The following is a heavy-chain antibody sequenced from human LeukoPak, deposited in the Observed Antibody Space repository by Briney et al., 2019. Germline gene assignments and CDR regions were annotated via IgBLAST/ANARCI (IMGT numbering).Heavy chain of an antibody. J-gene: IGHJ4*02. CDR1: GFAVSDNY. D-gene: IGHD4-11*01. CDR2: FYSGGST. Sequence: PGGSLRLSCAAAGFAVSDNYMSWVRQAPGKGLEWVSVFYSGGSTYYADSVKGRFGISRDTSKNTLYLQMNSLRAEDTAVYYCADSNYWYPNDYWGQGTLVTVSS. CDR3: ADSNYWYPNDY. V-gene: IGHV3-66*01.